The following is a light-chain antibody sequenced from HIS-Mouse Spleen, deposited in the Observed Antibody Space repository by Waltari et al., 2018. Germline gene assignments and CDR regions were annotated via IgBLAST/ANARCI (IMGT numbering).Light chain of an antibody. CDR1: TSDDGCYNY. CDR2: DVS. V-gene: IGLV2-11*01. J-gene: IGLJ2*01. CDR3: CSYAGSYTFVV. Sequence: QSALTQPSSVSGSPGQSATTSCTGTTSDDGCYNYAPWYQQHPGKAPKLMIYDVSKRPSGVPDRFSGSKSGNTASLTISGLQAEDEADYYCCSYAGSYTFVVFGGGTKLTVL.